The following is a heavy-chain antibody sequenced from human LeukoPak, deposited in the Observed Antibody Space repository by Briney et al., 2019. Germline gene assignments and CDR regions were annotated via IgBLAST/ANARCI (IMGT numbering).Heavy chain of an antibody. CDR3: ARGGVVVPAGWY. CDR1: GFTFSSYS. D-gene: IGHD2-2*01. V-gene: IGHV3-48*04. CDR2: ISISSSTI. Sequence: GGSLRLSCAASGFTFSSYSMNWVRQAPGKGLEGVSYISISSSTIYYADSVKGRFTISRDNAKNSLYLQMNSLRAEDTAVYYCARGGVVVPAGWYWGQGTLVTVSS. J-gene: IGHJ4*02.